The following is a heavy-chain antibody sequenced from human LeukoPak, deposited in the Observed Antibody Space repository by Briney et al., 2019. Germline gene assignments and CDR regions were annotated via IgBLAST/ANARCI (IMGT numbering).Heavy chain of an antibody. D-gene: IGHD1-26*01. V-gene: IGHV4-30-4*08. CDR3: AREGVVGATTPFDH. Sequence: SETLSLTCTVSGGSISSGDYYWSWIRQPPGKGLEWIGYIYYSGSTYYNPSLKSRVSISVDTSKNQFSLKLSSVTAADTAVYYCAREGVVGATTPFDHWGQGTLVTVSS. CDR1: GGSISSGDYY. J-gene: IGHJ4*02. CDR2: IYYSGST.